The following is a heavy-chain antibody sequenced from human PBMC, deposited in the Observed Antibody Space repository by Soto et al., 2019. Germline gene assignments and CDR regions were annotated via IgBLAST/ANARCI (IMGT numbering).Heavy chain of an antibody. CDR3: ARMETFGSLNWFDP. CDR2: MNPGSGDT. J-gene: IGHJ5*02. Sequence: GASVKVSCKASGYSFTHNDVSWVRQATGQGLEWMGWMNPGSGDTGYAQKFQGRVTMTRDISIATAYMELSRLRSDDTAIYYCARMETFGSLNWFDPWGQGTLVTVSS. D-gene: IGHD3-16*01. V-gene: IGHV1-8*01. CDR1: GYSFTHND.